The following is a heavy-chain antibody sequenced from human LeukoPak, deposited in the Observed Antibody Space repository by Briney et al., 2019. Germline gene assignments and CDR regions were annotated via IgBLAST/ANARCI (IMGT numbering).Heavy chain of an antibody. Sequence: SETLSLTCAVYGGSFSGYYWSWIRQPPGKGLEWIGEINHSGSTNYNPSLKSRVTISVDTSKNQFSLKLSSVTAADTAVYYCARGHSAYYYDSSGYWEPWYFDYWGQGTLVTVSS. CDR3: ARGHSAYYYDSSGYWEPWYFDY. J-gene: IGHJ4*02. CDR1: GGSFSGYY. CDR2: INHSGST. D-gene: IGHD3-22*01. V-gene: IGHV4-34*01.